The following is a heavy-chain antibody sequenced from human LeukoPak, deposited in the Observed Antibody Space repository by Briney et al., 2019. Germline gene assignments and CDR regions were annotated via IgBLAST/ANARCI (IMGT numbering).Heavy chain of an antibody. CDR3: AGQYNSGWFDS. J-gene: IGHJ5*01. D-gene: IGHD6-19*01. V-gene: IGHV1-2*02. CDR2: INPNNGGT. CDR1: GYTFTGYY. Sequence: ASVKVSCKASGYTFTGYYIHWVRQAPGQGLEWMGWINPNNGGTYYAQKFQGRVTMTRDTSISTAFMELSRLRSDDAAMYYCAGQYNSGWFDSWGQGTLVTASS.